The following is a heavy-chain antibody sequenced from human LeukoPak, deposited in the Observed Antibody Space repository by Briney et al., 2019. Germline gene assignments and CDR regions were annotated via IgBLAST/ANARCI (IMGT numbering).Heavy chain of an antibody. V-gene: IGHV4-34*01. CDR3: ATGGVGATKVLDY. Sequence: SETLSLTCAVYGGSFSGYYWSWIRQPPGKGLEWIGEINHSGSTNYNPSLKSRVTISVDTSKNQFSLKLSSVTAADTAVYYCATGGVGATKVLDYWGQGTLVTVSS. CDR2: INHSGST. CDR1: GGSFSGYY. J-gene: IGHJ4*02. D-gene: IGHD1-26*01.